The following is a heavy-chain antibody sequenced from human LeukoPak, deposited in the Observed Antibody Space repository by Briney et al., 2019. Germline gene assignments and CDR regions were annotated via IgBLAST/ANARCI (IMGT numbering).Heavy chain of an antibody. Sequence: PSETLSLTCTVSGGSVSSGSYYWSWIRQPPGKGLEWIGYIYYSGSTNYNPSLKSRVTISVDTSKNQFSLKLRSVTAADTAVYYCASPYSSSWYSPYYYYGMDVWGKGTTVTVSS. CDR3: ASPYSSSWYSPYYYYGMDV. J-gene: IGHJ6*04. V-gene: IGHV4-61*01. CDR1: GGSVSSGSYY. D-gene: IGHD6-13*01. CDR2: IYYSGST.